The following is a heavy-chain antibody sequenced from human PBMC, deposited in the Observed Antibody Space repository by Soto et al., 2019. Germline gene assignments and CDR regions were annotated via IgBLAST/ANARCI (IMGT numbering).Heavy chain of an antibody. CDR2: VYHNGRT. CDR1: GGAIDNYY. CDR3: AREDRISAPGGIWFHP. J-gene: IGHJ5*02. Sequence: KSAETLSLTCSVSGGAIDNYYCIFIRHSPWKGLEWIGYVYHNGRTSYNPSLKSRVSISVDRSKNQFSLNLSSVTAADTAVYYCAREDRISAPGGIWFHPWGQGTLVTVSS. D-gene: IGHD6-13*01. V-gene: IGHV4-59*01.